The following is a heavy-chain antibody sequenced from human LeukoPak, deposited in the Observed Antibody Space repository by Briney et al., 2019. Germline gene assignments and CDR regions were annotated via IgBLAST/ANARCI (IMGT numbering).Heavy chain of an antibody. CDR3: ARSSHKYSTFDY. D-gene: IGHD5-18*01. J-gene: IGHJ4*02. CDR1: GGTFSSYA. Sequence: SVKVSCKASGGTFSSYAISWVRQAPRQGLEWMGRIIPIFGTANYAQKFQGRVTITTDESTSTAYMELSSLRSEDTAVYYCARSSHKYSTFDYWGQGTLVTVSS. CDR2: IIPIFGTA. V-gene: IGHV1-69*05.